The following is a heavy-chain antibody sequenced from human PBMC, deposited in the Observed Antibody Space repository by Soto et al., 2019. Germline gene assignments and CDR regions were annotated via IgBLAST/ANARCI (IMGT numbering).Heavy chain of an antibody. Sequence: SETLSLTCTVSGGSISSYYWSWIRQPPGKGLEWIGYIYYSGSTNYNHSLKSRVTISVDTSKKQFSLKLSSVTAADPAVYYCARETNSSAWYGYAFDIWGQGTLVTVSS. CDR2: IYYSGST. J-gene: IGHJ3*02. CDR3: ARETNSSAWYGYAFDI. V-gene: IGHV4-59*01. CDR1: GGSISSYY. D-gene: IGHD6-19*01.